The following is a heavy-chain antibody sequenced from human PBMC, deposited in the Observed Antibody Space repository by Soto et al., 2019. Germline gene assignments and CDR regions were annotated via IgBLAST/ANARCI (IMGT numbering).Heavy chain of an antibody. CDR3: ARGGSINWFDP. D-gene: IGHD1-26*01. Sequence: EVQLVESGGGLVQPGGSLRLSCAVSGFTFSSYSMNWVRQAPGKGLEWVSYISSSSTIYYADSVKGRFTISRDDAKNSLYLQMNSLRDGETAVYYCARGGSINWFDPWGQGTLVTISS. V-gene: IGHV3-48*02. J-gene: IGHJ5*02. CDR1: GFTFSSYS. CDR2: ISSSSTI.